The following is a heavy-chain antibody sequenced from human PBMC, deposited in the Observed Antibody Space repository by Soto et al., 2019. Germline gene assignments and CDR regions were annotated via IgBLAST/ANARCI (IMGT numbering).Heavy chain of an antibody. J-gene: IGHJ4*02. D-gene: IGHD3-3*01. CDR2: INHSGST. Sequence: SETLSLTCAVYGGSFSGYYWSWIRQPPGKGLEWIGEINHSGSTNYNPSLKSRVTISVDTSKNQFSLKLSSVTAADTAVYYCAVTYYDFWSGYYTDVYWGQGTLVTVSS. CDR3: AVTYYDFWSGYYTDVY. CDR1: GGSFSGYY. V-gene: IGHV4-34*01.